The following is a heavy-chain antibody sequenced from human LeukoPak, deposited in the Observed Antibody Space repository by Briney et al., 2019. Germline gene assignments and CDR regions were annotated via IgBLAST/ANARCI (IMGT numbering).Heavy chain of an antibody. CDR2: ISAYNGNT. J-gene: IGHJ1*01. D-gene: IGHD2-15*01. CDR1: GYTFTIYG. Sequence: ASVKVSCKASGYTFTIYGISWVRQAPGQGREWMGWISAYNGNTNYAQKLQGRVTMTTDTSTSTAYMELRSLRSDDTAVYYCARDLGYCSGGSCYSSWDFQHWGQGTLVTVSS. V-gene: IGHV1-18*01. CDR3: ARDLGYCSGGSCYSSWDFQH.